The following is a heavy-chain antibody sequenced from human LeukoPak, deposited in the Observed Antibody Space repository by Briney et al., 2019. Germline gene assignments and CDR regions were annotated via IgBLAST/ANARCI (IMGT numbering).Heavy chain of an antibody. CDR2: ISYDGGNK. Sequence: GRSLRLSCAASGFTFSSYAMHWVRQAPGKGLEWVAVISYDGGNKYYADSVKGRFTISRDNSKNTLYLQVNSLRAEDTAMYFCARRGLPSGSSIDYFDYWGQGALVTVSS. J-gene: IGHJ4*02. V-gene: IGHV3-30*01. CDR1: GFTFSSYA. D-gene: IGHD1-26*01. CDR3: ARRGLPSGSSIDYFDY.